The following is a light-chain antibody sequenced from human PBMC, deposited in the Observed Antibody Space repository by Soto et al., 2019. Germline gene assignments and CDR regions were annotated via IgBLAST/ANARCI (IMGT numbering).Light chain of an antibody. J-gene: IGLJ1*01. V-gene: IGLV2-14*01. Sequence: QSARTQPSSLSVSPGQSITISCTGTSSDVGGYNYVSCYQQHPGKAPKLMIYEVSNRPSGVSNRFSGSKSGNTASLTISGLQAEDEADYYCSSYTSSSTYVFGTGTKVTVL. CDR2: EVS. CDR1: SSDVGGYNY. CDR3: SSYTSSSTYV.